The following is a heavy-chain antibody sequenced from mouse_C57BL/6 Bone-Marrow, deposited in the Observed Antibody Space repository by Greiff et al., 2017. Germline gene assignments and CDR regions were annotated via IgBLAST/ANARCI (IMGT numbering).Heavy chain of an antibody. V-gene: IGHV5-6*02. D-gene: IGHD1-1*01. J-gene: IGHJ1*03. Sequence: EVMLVESGGDLVKPGGSLKLSCAASGFTFSSYGMSWVRQTPDKRLEWVATISSGGSYTYYPDSVKGRFTISRDHAENTLYLQMSSLKSEDTAMYYCARRGVVATPYWYFDVWGTGTTVTVSS. CDR2: ISSGGSYT. CDR1: GFTFSSYG. CDR3: ARRGVVATPYWYFDV.